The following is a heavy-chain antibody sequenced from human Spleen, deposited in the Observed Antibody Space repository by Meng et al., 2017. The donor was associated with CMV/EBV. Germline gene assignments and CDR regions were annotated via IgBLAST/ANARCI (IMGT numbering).Heavy chain of an antibody. CDR2: INPNSGDT. V-gene: IGHV1-2*02. CDR1: GYNFTGYY. CDR3: ARDQWAMVRGLGSLDY. Sequence: ASVKVSCKASGYNFTGYYMHWVRQAPGQGLEWMGWINPNSGDTNYAQKFQGRVTMTRDTSINTAYMELSRLRSDDTAVYYCARDQWAMVRGLGSLDYWGQGALVTVSS. J-gene: IGHJ4*02. D-gene: IGHD3-10*01.